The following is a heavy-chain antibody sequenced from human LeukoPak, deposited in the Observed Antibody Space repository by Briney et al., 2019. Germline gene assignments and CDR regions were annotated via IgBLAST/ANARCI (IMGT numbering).Heavy chain of an antibody. CDR3: AREGYYDYVWGSYRYFDY. J-gene: IGHJ4*02. V-gene: IGHV3-30-3*01. CDR1: GFTFSSYA. CDR2: ISYDGSNK. D-gene: IGHD3-16*02. Sequence: GRSLRLSCAASGFTFSSYAMHWVRQAPGKGLEWVAVISYDGSNKYYADSVKGRFTISRDNSKNTLYLQMNSLRAEDTAVYYCAREGYYDYVWGSYRYFDYWGQGTLVTVSS.